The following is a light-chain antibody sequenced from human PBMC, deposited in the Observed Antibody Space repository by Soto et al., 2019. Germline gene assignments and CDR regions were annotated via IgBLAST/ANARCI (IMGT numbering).Light chain of an antibody. CDR2: LNSDGSH. CDR3: QTWGTGIQV. V-gene: IGLV4-69*01. CDR1: SRHSNFA. Sequence: QPVLTQSPSASASLGASVKLTCTLTSRHSNFAIAWHQQQPEKGPRYLMKLNSDGSHTRGDGIPDRFSGSSSGAERYLTISSLQSEDEADYYCQTWGTGIQVFGGGTKLTVL. J-gene: IGLJ2*01.